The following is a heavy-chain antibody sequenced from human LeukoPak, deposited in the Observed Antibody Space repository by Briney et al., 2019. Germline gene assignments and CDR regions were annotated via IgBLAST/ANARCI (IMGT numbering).Heavy chain of an antibody. Sequence: GAVKVSCKASGYTFTSYDINWVRQDPGQGLGWMGWMNTNSGNISYVQKFQGRVTMTRNTSISTAYMELTSLRSEDTAVYYCARKRTVVAGKGLNWFDPWGQGTLVTVSS. V-gene: IGHV1-8*01. CDR1: GYTFTSYD. CDR2: MNTNSGNI. CDR3: ARKRTVVAGKGLNWFDP. J-gene: IGHJ5*02. D-gene: IGHD2-15*01.